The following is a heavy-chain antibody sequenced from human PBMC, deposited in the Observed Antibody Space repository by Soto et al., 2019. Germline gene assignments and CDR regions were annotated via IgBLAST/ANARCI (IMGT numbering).Heavy chain of an antibody. D-gene: IGHD1-7*01. Sequence: SVKVSCKASGGTFSSYSISWVRQAPGQGLEWMGGIIPIFGTANYAQKFQGRVTITADESTSTAYMELSSLRSEDTAVYYCARTAPFGTTVLYYFDYWGQGTLVTVSS. CDR2: IIPIFGTA. CDR1: GGTFSSYS. V-gene: IGHV1-69*13. CDR3: ARTAPFGTTVLYYFDY. J-gene: IGHJ4*02.